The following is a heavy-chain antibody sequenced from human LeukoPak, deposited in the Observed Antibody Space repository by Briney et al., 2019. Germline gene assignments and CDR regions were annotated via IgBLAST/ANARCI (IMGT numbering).Heavy chain of an antibody. CDR3: ASALGGVVKGAFDI. D-gene: IGHD3-16*01. CDR2: INPSGGST. Sequence: ASVTVSCTASGYTFTSYYMHWVRQAPGQGLEWMGIINPSGGSTSYAQKFQGRVTMTRDTSTSTVYMELSSLRSEDTAVYYCASALGGVVKGAFDIWGQGTMVTVSS. J-gene: IGHJ3*02. V-gene: IGHV1-46*01. CDR1: GYTFTSYY.